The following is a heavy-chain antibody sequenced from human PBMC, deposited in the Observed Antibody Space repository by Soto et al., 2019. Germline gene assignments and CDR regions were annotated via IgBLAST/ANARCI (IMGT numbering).Heavy chain of an antibody. Sequence: QVQLQQWGAGLLKPSETLSLTCAVYGGSFSGYYWSWIRQPPGKGLEWNGEINHSGSTNYNPSLKCRGTISADTATSQFSLKLSPVTAAASVVYDCERAAPRYCSGGSCYSERDYWGEGTLVTVSS. J-gene: IGHJ4*02. V-gene: IGHV4-34*01. D-gene: IGHD2-15*01. CDR2: INHSGST. CDR1: GGSFSGYY. CDR3: ERAAPRYCSGGSCYSERDY.